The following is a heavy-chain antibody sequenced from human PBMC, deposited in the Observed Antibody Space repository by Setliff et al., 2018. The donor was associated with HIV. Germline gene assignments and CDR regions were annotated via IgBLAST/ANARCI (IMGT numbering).Heavy chain of an antibody. Sequence: ASVKVSCKASGYTFTKFDINWVRQATGQGLEWMGWMNPNSGDTGFAQKFQGRVTMTRNTSISTAYMELRSLRSEDTAVYFCARTWGAGVTRYWFEPWGQGTRVTVSS. J-gene: IGHJ5*02. D-gene: IGHD3-9*01. CDR2: MNPNSGDT. CDR3: ARTWGAGVTRYWFEP. CDR1: GYTFTKFD. V-gene: IGHV1-8*01.